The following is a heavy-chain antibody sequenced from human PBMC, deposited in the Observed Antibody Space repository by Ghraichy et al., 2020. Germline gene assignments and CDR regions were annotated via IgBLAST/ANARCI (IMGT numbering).Heavy chain of an antibody. CDR1: GGSISSYY. J-gene: IGHJ4*02. Sequence: SETLSLTCTVSGGSISSYYWSWIRQPPGKGLEWIGYIYTSGSTNYNPSLKSRVTISVDTSKNQFSLKLSSVTAADTAVYYCARHGGPELDFDYWGQGTLVTVSS. CDR2: IYTSGST. V-gene: IGHV4-4*09. CDR3: ARHGGPELDFDY. D-gene: IGHD1-14*01.